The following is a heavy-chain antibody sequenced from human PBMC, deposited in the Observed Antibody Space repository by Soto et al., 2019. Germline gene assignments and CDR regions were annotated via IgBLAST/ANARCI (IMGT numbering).Heavy chain of an antibody. CDR1: GGSVTSGGHS. CDR3: ARPNSGDSSTWYGNNWFDP. D-gene: IGHD6-13*01. J-gene: IGHJ5*02. Sequence: SETLSLTCVVSGGSVTSGGHSWSWIRQAPGKGLEWVGSVYQTKFAYYNPSLRSRVAISLDRSNNQVSLRMTSVTAADTAMYYCARPNSGDSSTWYGNNWFDPWGQGTLVTVSS. CDR2: VYQTKFA. V-gene: IGHV4-30-2*01.